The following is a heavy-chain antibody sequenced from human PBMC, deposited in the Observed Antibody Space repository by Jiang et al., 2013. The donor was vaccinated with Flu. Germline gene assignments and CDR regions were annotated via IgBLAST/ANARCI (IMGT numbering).Heavy chain of an antibody. D-gene: IGHD3-10*01. CDR3: ARDQITMVRGVIYYYYGMDV. CDR2: TYYRSKWYN. V-gene: IGHV6-1*01. CDR1: GDSVSSNTAA. J-gene: IGHJ6*02. Sequence: QTLSLTCAISGDSVSSNTAAWNWIRQSPSRGLEWLGRTYYRSKWYNDYAVSVKSRITINSDTSKNQFSLQVNSVTPEDTAVYYCARDQITMVRGVIYYYYGMDVWGQGTTVTVSS.